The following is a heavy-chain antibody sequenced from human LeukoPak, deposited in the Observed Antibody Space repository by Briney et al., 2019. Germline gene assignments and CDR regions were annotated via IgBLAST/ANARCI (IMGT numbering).Heavy chain of an antibody. Sequence: GRSLRLSCAASGFTFSTYAIHWVRQAPGKGLEWVAVISYDAGNKFYADSVRGRFTISRDNAKNSLYLQMNSLRAEDTAVYYCASWGVSKDCSSTSCPRGAFDIWGQGTMVTVSS. J-gene: IGHJ3*02. CDR2: ISYDAGNK. CDR1: GFTFSTYA. V-gene: IGHV3-30-3*01. D-gene: IGHD2-2*01. CDR3: ASWGVSKDCSSTSCPRGAFDI.